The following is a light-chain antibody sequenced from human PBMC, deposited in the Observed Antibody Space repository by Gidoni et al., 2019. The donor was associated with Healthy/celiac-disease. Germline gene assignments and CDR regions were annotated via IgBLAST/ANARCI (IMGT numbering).Light chain of an antibody. CDR2: DVS. V-gene: IGLV2-11*01. CDR1: SGDGGGYNY. J-gene: IGLJ2*01. Sequence: QSALTQPLSGSGSPGQSVTITCTGTSGDGGGYNYVAWYQQHPGKAPKLMIYDVSKRPAGVPDCFSGSTSGTTASITTSALQAEDEADYYCCSDAGGYTPGVFGGGTKLTVL. CDR3: CSDAGGYTPGV.